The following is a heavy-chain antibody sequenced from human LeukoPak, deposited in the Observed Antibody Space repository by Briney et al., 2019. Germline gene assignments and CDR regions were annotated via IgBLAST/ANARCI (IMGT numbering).Heavy chain of an antibody. CDR3: ARGHTAVTRHFDF. J-gene: IGHJ4*02. CDR2: IYNSAST. CDR1: GYSISSGYF. D-gene: IGHD4-17*01. V-gene: IGHV4-38-2*02. Sequence: SETLSLTCTVSGYSISSGYFWGCIRQPPGKGLEWIGTIYNSASTYYNASLESRVTISVDTSKNQFALKLSSVTAEDTAVYFCARGHTAVTRHFDFWGQGTLVTGSS.